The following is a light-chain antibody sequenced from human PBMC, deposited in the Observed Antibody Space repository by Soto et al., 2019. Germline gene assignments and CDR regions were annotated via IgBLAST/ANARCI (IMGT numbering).Light chain of an antibody. J-gene: IGLJ3*02. V-gene: IGLV2-8*01. CDR2: EVS. Sequence: QSVLTQPPCASGSRGQSVTISCTGTSSDVGGYNYVSWYQQHPGKAPKLMIYEVSKRPSGVPDRFSGSKSGNTASLTVSGLQAEDEADYYCSSYAGSNNLVFGGGTKLTAL. CDR1: SSDVGGYNY. CDR3: SSYAGSNNLV.